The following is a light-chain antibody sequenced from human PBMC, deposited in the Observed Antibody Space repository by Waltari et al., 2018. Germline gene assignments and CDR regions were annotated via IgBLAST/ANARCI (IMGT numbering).Light chain of an antibody. CDR1: HINDKT. J-gene: IGLJ2*01. CDR3: QVWDDTRDQPV. V-gene: IGLV3-21*03. CDR2: DST. Sequence: SYVLTQPPSVSVAPGKTARISCAGQHINDKTVYWYQQKPGQAPVVVIYDSTVRPSGIPDRFSGSDPATLTIARVEAGDEADYYCQVWDDTRDQPVFGGGTRLTVL.